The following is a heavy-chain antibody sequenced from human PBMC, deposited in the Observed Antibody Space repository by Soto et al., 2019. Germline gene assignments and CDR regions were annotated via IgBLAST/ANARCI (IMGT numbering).Heavy chain of an antibody. CDR3: ARDLRIAAAGTIPFDY. J-gene: IGHJ4*02. V-gene: IGHV1-2*02. Sequence: ASVKVSCKASGYTFTGYYMHWVRQAPGQGLEWMGWINPNSGGTNYAQKFQGRVTMTRDTSISTAYMELSRLRSDDTAVYYCARDLRIAAAGTIPFDYWGQGTLVTVSS. CDR1: GYTFTGYY. CDR2: INPNSGGT. D-gene: IGHD6-13*01.